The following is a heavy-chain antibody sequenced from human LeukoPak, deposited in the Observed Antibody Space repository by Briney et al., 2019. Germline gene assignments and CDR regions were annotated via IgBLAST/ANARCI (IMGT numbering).Heavy chain of an antibody. J-gene: IGHJ6*02. V-gene: IGHV3-30-3*01. Sequence: PGGSLRLSCAASGFTFSSYAMHWVRQAPGKGLEWVAVISYDGSNKYYADSVKGRFTISRDNSKNTLYLQMNSLRAEDTAVYYCARGIAVADHYYYYGMDVWGQGTTVTVSS. CDR3: ARGIAVADHYYYYGMDV. CDR2: ISYDGSNK. D-gene: IGHD6-19*01. CDR1: GFTFSSYA.